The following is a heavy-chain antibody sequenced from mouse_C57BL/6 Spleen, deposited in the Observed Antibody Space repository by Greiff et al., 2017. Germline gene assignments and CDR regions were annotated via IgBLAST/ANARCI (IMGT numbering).Heavy chain of an antibody. CDR1: GYSFTGYY. D-gene: IGHD2-1*01. CDR3: ARGRTYGNRYDAMDY. CDR2: INPSTGGT. Sequence: EVKLVESGPELVKPGASVKISCKASGYSFTGYYMNWVKQSPEKSLEWIGEINPSTGGTTYNQKFKAKATLTVDKSSSTAYMQLKSLTSEDSAVYYCARGRTYGNRYDAMDYWGQGTSVTVAS. J-gene: IGHJ4*01. V-gene: IGHV1-42*01.